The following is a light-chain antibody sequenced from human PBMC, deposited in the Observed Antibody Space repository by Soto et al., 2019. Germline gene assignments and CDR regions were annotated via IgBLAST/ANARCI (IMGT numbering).Light chain of an antibody. J-gene: IGKJ1*01. CDR1: QSISSY. CDR3: QQYNSYRT. CDR2: DAS. Sequence: IQMTQSPSSLSASLGDRLTITCRASQSISSYLNWYQQKPGKAPKLLIYDASSLESGVPSRFSGSGSGTEFTLTISRLQTDDFATYYCQQYNSYRTFGQGTKVDI. V-gene: IGKV1-5*01.